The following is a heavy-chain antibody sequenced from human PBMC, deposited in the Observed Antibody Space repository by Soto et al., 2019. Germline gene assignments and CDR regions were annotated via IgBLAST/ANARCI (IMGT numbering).Heavy chain of an antibody. V-gene: IGHV3-23*01. J-gene: IGHJ4*02. CDR2: ITFRGDYT. Sequence: EVQLLESGGGLVSPGGSLRLSCAASGFTFSSYAMSWVRQAPGKGLEWLAGITFRGDYTYYAGSVKGRFSLSRDNSRNRLDMQMNNLKVEDTALYYCAKLGTMGVFDNWGQGTLLTVSS. D-gene: IGHD1-26*01. CDR3: AKLGTMGVFDN. CDR1: GFTFSSYA.